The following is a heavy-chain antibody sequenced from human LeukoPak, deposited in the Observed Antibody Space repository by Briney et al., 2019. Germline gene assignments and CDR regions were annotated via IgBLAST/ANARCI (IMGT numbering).Heavy chain of an antibody. J-gene: IGHJ6*02. CDR2: INHSGST. V-gene: IGHV4-34*01. D-gene: IGHD1-14*01. CDR3: AREKVSRPWYYYYYGMDV. CDR1: GGSFSGYY. Sequence: PSETLSLTCAVYGGSFSGYYWSWIRQPPGKGLEWIGEINHSGSTNYNPSLKSRVTISVDTSKNQSSLKLSSVTAADTAVYYCAREKVSRPWYYYYYGMDVWGQGTTVTVSS.